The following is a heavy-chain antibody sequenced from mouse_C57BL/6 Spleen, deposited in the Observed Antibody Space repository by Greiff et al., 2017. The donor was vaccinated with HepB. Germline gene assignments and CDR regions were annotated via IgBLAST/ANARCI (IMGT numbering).Heavy chain of an antibody. CDR1: GFTFSSYG. CDR2: ISSGGSYT. CDR3: ARIGSSYYFDY. Sequence: EVMLVESGGDLVKPGGSLKLSCAASGFTFSSYGMSWVRQTPDKRLEWVATISSGGSYTYYPDSVKGRFTISRDNAKNTLYLQMSSLKSEDTAMYYCARIGSSYYFDYWGQGTTLTVSS. J-gene: IGHJ2*01. D-gene: IGHD1-1*01. V-gene: IGHV5-6*02.